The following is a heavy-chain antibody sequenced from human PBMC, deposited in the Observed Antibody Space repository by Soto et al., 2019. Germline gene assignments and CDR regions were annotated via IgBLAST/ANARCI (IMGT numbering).Heavy chain of an antibody. J-gene: IGHJ4*02. CDR1: GGSISSYY. V-gene: IGHV4-59*01. D-gene: IGHD2-21*02. CDR2: IYYSGNT. CDR3: ARDNCGGDCPHLDY. Sequence: SETLSLTCTVSGGSISSYYWSWIRQPPGKGLEWIGYIYYSGNTNYNPSLKSRVTLSVDTSKNQFSLKVSSVTAADTAVYYCARDNCGGDCPHLDYWGQGILVTVSS.